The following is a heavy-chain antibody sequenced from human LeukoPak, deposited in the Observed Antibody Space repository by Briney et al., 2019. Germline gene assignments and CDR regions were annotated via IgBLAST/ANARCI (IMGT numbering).Heavy chain of an antibody. V-gene: IGHV3-49*04. CDR1: GFTFGDYA. CDR3: TRLVPYLDY. CDR2: IRSKVYGETT. J-gene: IGHJ4*02. Sequence: GGSLRLSCTASGFTFGDYAISWARQAPGQGLEWLGFIRSKVYGETTVYAASVKGRFTVSRDDSNNLAYLEMNSLQTEDTAMYYCTRLVPYLDYWGQGTLATVSS. D-gene: IGHD2-2*01.